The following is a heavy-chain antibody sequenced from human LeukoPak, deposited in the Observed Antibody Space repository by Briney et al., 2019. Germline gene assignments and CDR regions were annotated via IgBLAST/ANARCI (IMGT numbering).Heavy chain of an antibody. Sequence: SETLSLTCNVSGDSISSDYWSWIRQPPGKGLEWIGHIYYSGSTNYNPSLKSRVTISVDASKNHFSLKVSSVTAADTAVYFCARVRVRGVIFTVYYFDYWGQGTLVTVSS. CDR3: ARVRVRGVIFTVYYFDY. D-gene: IGHD3-10*01. J-gene: IGHJ4*02. CDR1: GDSISSDY. V-gene: IGHV4-59*01. CDR2: IYYSGST.